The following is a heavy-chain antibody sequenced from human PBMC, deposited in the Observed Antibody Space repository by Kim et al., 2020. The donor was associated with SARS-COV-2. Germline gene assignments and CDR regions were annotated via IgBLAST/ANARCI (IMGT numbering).Heavy chain of an antibody. CDR1: GYSFNNYW. CDR2: IYPGDSDT. V-gene: IGHV5-51*01. D-gene: IGHD1-26*01. J-gene: IGHJ4*02. CDR3: ARDPSVGATTDYFDY. Sequence: GESLKISCRGSGYSFNNYWIGWVRQMPGKGLEYMGIIYPGDSDTRYSPSFQGQVTIPADKSISTAYLQWSSLKASDTAMYYCARDPSVGATTDYFDYWGQGTLVSLSS.